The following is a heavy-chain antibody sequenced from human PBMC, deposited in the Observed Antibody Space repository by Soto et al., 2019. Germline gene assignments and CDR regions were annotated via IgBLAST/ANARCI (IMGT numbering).Heavy chain of an antibody. V-gene: IGHV3-49*03. J-gene: IGHJ6*02. D-gene: IGHD2-2*01. CDR2: IRSKAYGGTT. CDR1: GFTFGDYA. CDR3: TRGLEPAAMGWDYYYYGMDV. Sequence: PGGSLRLSCTASGFTFGDYAMSWFRQAPGKGLEWVGFIRSKAYGGTTEYAASVKGRFTISRDDSKSIAYLQMNSLKTEDTAVYYCTRGLEPAAMGWDYYYYGMDVWGQGTTVTVSS.